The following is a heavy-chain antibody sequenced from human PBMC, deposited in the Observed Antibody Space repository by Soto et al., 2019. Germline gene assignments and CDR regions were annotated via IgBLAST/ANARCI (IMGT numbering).Heavy chain of an antibody. CDR1: GDSVSSNSAA. J-gene: IGHJ4*02. Sequence: SQTLSLTCAISGDSVSSNSAAWNWIRQSPSRGLEWLGRTYYRSKWYNDYAVSVKSRITISPDTSKNQFSLQLNSVTPEDTAVYYCARSILTGYYVVNANYFDYWGQGTLVTVSS. V-gene: IGHV6-1*01. CDR3: ARSILTGYYVVNANYFDY. CDR2: TYYRSKWYN. D-gene: IGHD3-9*01.